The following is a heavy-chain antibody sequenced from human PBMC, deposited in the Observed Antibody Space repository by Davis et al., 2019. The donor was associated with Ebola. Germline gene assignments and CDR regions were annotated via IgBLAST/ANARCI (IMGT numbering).Heavy chain of an antibody. CDR1: GFTFSNHA. D-gene: IGHD5-24*01. CDR2: ISWNSGSI. CDR3: AKDTRDGYRSDYFDY. Sequence: SLKISCTASGFTFSNHAMSWVRQAPGKGLEWVSGISWNSGSIGYADSVKGRFTISRDNAKNSLYLQMNSLRAEDTALYYCAKDTRDGYRSDYFDYWGQGTLVTVSS. J-gene: IGHJ4*02. V-gene: IGHV3-9*01.